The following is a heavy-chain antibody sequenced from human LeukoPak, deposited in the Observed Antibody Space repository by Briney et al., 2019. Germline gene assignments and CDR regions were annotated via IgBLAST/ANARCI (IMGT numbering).Heavy chain of an antibody. J-gene: IGHJ1*01. CDR2: INPSSGGT. CDR1: GYTFTGYY. CDR3: ARYRNYYDSSGYYYVEYFQH. Sequence: ASVTVSCKASGYTFTGYYMHWVRQAPGQGLERVGWINPSSGGTNYAQTFQGSVTMTRDTSISTAYMELSRLRSDDTAVYYCARYRNYYDSSGYYYVEYFQHWGQGTLVTVSS. V-gene: IGHV1-2*02. D-gene: IGHD3-22*01.